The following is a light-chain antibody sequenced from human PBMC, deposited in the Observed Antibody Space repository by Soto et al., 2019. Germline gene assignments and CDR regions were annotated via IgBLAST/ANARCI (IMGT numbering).Light chain of an antibody. CDR3: QQYNSWILT. Sequence: EIVMTQSPATLSVSPGQRPTLSCRAIHSVGIDVAWYHHKPGQAPMHVISDIFTRATGVPTRISGRGSGTEFTLPISSLPSDDVAGYYCQQYNSWILTLGTGIKVKI. V-gene: IGKV3D-15*01. CDR1: HSVGID. CDR2: DIF. J-gene: IGKJ1*01.